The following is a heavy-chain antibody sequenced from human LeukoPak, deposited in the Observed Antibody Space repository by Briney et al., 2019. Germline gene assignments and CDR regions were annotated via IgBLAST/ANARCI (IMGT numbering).Heavy chain of an antibody. CDR2: IYSGGST. CDR3: ATTVPGYPDDYFDN. V-gene: IGHV3-66*01. D-gene: IGHD3-9*01. J-gene: IGHJ4*02. CDR1: GFTVRNNY. Sequence: GGSLRLSCAASGFTVRNNYMSWVRQAPGKGLEWVSVIYSGGSTCYADSVKGRFTISRDNSKNTLYLQMNSLRAEDTAVYFCATTVPGYPDDYFDNWGQGTLVTVSS.